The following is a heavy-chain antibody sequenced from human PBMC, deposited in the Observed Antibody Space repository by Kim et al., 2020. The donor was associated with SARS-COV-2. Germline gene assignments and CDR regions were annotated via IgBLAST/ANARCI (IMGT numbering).Heavy chain of an antibody. D-gene: IGHD3-9*01. J-gene: IGHJ6*02. CDR1: GFTFSNAW. CDR2: IKSKTDGGTT. V-gene: IGHV3-15*01. Sequence: GGSLRLSCAASGFTFSNAWMSWVRQAPGKGLEWVGRIKSKTDGGTTDYAAPVKGRFTISRDDSKNTLYLQMNSLKTEDTAVYYCTTVLRYFDWTIIGDYHYYYGMDVWGQGTTVTVSS. CDR3: TTVLRYFDWTIIGDYHYYYGMDV.